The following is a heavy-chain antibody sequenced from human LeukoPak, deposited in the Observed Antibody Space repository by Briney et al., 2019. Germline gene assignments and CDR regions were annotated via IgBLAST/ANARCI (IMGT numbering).Heavy chain of an antibody. CDR1: GFTFSNYR. V-gene: IGHV3-21*04. CDR2: ISSSSSYI. Sequence: GGSLRLSCAASGFTFSNYRMNWVRQAPGKGLEWVSSISSSSSYISYADSVKGRFTISRDNSKNTLYLQMNSLRAEDTALYYCAKDVGGGLRDDAFDIWGQGTTVTVSS. CDR3: AKDVGGGLRDDAFDI. J-gene: IGHJ3*02. D-gene: IGHD2-15*01.